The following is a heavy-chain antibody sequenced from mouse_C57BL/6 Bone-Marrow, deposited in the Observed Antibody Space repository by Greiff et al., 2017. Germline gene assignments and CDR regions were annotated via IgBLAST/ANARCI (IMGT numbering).Heavy chain of an antibody. CDR3: ARHGVGRGGWFDY. CDR2: ISTGGGST. V-gene: IGHV5-12*01. CDR1: GFTFSDYY. D-gene: IGHD4-1*01. Sequence: EVKLVESGGGLVQPGGSLKLSCAASGFTFSDYYMYWVRQTPEKRLEWVAYISTGGGSTSYPDTVKGRFTIARDNAKNTMYLRMGRLKSEDTAMYYCARHGVGRGGWFDYWGQGTLVTVSA. J-gene: IGHJ3*01.